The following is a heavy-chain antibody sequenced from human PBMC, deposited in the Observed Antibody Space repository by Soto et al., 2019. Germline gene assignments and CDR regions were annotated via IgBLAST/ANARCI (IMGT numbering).Heavy chain of an antibody. CDR3: VRRHVSATGIDWFDP. CDR2: INAANGDT. CDR1: GYTFTSYG. Sequence: ASVKVSCKASGYTFTSYGIHWVRQAPGQRLEWMGWINAANGDTKYSPKFQGRVTITRDTSASTAYMELSSLRSEDTAVYYCVRRHVSATGIDWFDPWGQGTLVSVSS. D-gene: IGHD6-13*01. V-gene: IGHV1-3*01. J-gene: IGHJ5*02.